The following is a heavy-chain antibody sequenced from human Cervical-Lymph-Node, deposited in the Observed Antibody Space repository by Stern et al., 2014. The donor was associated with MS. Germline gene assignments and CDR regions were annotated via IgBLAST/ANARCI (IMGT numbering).Heavy chain of an antibody. CDR3: ARQSSGGYR. J-gene: IGHJ4*02. Sequence: QVQLQESGAGLVKPSETLSLTCTVSGGSVSGGNYFWIWLRQPPGKGLEWIGCVSYSGSTNYNTCLASLVNISVDTSKNQFSLKLTSVTAADTAVYYCARQSSGGYRWGQGTLVTVSS. D-gene: IGHD5-18*01. V-gene: IGHV4-61*01. CDR1: GGSVSGGNYF. CDR2: VSYSGST.